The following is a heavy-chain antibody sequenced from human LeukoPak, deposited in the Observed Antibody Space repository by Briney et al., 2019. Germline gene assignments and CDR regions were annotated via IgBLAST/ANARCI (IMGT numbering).Heavy chain of an antibody. D-gene: IGHD2-15*01. V-gene: IGHV4-38-2*01. Sequence: SETLTLTCAVSGYSISSGDLWWWIRQPPGGGLGWVVILDEGGTTYNKHSLKSRFTISVDKSKNQFSLNMTTVTAADTAVYYCARVPHNCSGDRCYSRWFDPWGQGTRVTVSS. CDR1: GYSISSGDL. J-gene: IGHJ5*02. CDR3: ARVPHNCSGDRCYSRWFDP. CDR2: LDEGGTT.